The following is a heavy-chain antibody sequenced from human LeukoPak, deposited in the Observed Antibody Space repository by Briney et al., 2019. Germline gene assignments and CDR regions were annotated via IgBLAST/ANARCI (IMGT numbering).Heavy chain of an antibody. D-gene: IGHD6-19*01. CDR3: ARDFASGWNFDY. V-gene: IGHV1-2*02. CDR1: GYTFTGYY. J-gene: IGHJ4*02. Sequence: ASVKVSCKASGYTFTGYYMHWVRQAPGQGLEWMGWINPNSGGTNYAQKFQGRVTMTRDTSISTAYMELSRLRSDDTAVYYCARDFASGWNFDYWGQGTLVTVSS. CDR2: INPNSGGT.